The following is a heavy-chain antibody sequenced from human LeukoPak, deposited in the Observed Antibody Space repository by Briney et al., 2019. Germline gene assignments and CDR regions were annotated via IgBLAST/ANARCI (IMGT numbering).Heavy chain of an antibody. Sequence: KASETLSLTCTVSGGSISSYYWSWIRQPPGRGLEWIGYIYYSGSTNYNPSLKSRVTISVDTSKNQFSLKLSSVTAADTAVYYCARGPGGEIDYWGQGTLVTVSS. CDR1: GGSISSYY. D-gene: IGHD3-16*01. CDR2: IYYSGST. V-gene: IGHV4-59*01. J-gene: IGHJ4*02. CDR3: ARGPGGEIDY.